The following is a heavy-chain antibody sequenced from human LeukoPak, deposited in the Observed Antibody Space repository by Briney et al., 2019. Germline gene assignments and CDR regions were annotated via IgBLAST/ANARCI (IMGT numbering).Heavy chain of an antibody. D-gene: IGHD5-18*01. V-gene: IGHV3-30-3*01. CDR3: ARGYSYGSPFDY. J-gene: IGHJ4*02. CDR2: ISYDGSNK. Sequence: GRSLRLSCAASGFTFSSYAMLWVRQAPGKGLEWVAVISYDGSNKYYADSVKGRFTISRDNSKNTLYLQMNSLRAEDTAVYYCARGYSYGSPFDYWGQGTLVTVSS. CDR1: GFTFSSYA.